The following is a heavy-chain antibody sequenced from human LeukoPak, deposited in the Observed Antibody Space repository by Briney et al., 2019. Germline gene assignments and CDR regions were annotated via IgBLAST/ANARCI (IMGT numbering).Heavy chain of an antibody. CDR1: GFTFTSHD. J-gene: IGHJ5*02. Sequence: ASVKVSCKASGFTFTSHDYNWVRQATGQGLEWMGGIIPIFGTANYAQKFQGRVTITADESTSTAYMELSSLRSEDTAVYYCARDGEGFDPWGQGTLVTVSS. D-gene: IGHD7-27*01. CDR3: ARDGEGFDP. V-gene: IGHV1-69*13. CDR2: IIPIFGTA.